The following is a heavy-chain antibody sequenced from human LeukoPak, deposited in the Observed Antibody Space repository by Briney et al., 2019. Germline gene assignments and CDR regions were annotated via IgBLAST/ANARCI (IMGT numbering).Heavy chain of an antibody. J-gene: IGHJ4*02. D-gene: IGHD4-17*01. CDR3: TRADNYGDPIDY. V-gene: IGHV4-59*08. CDR1: GGSISSYY. Sequence: SETLSLTCTVSGGSISSYYWSWIRQPPGKGLEWIGYIYYSGSTNYNPSLKSRVTISVDTSKNEFSLQLFSVTAADTAVYYCTRADNYGDPIDYWGQGTLVTVSS. CDR2: IYYSGST.